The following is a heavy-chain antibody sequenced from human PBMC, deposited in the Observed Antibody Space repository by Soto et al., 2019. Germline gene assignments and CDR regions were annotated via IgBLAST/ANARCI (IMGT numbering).Heavy chain of an antibody. Sequence: QVQLVQSGAEVKKPGASVKVACKASGYSFNSYYMHWVRQAPGQGPEWMGVINPSGASTSYAQKCQGRLIMTRDTSTSTFYMELSSLISEETALYSCAGAYNAYQLQHVFDIGGQGTLVTVSS. CDR2: INPSGAST. CDR1: GYSFNSYY. V-gene: IGHV1-46*02. J-gene: IGHJ3*02. CDR3: AGAYNAYQLQHVFDI. D-gene: IGHD3-16*01.